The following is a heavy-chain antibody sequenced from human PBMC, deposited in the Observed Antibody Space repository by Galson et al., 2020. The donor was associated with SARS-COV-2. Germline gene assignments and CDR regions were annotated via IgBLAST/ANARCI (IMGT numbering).Heavy chain of an antibody. CDR3: ATYSGSSMRGVDP. J-gene: IGHJ5*02. CDR2: MNPNSGNT. Sequence: ASVKASCKASGYTFTDYDINWVRQATGQGLEWMGWMNPNSGNTGYAQKFQGRVTMTRDTSISTAYMELSSLRSEDTAVYYCATYSGSSMRGVDPWGQGTLVTVSS. CDR1: GYTFTDYD. D-gene: IGHD6-13*01. V-gene: IGHV1-8*01.